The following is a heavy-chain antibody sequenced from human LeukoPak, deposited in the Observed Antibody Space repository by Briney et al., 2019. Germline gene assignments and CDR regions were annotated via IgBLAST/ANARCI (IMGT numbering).Heavy chain of an antibody. V-gene: IGHV3-30-3*01. CDR1: GFTFSGYA. CDR3: ARGLEYYFDY. J-gene: IGHJ4*02. Sequence: GGSLRLSCAASGFTFSGYAMHWVRQAPGKGLEWVAVISYDGSNKYYADSVKGRFTISRDNSKNTLYLQMNSLRGDDTAVYYCARGLEYYFDYWGQGTLVTVSS. CDR2: ISYDGSNK. D-gene: IGHD3-3*01.